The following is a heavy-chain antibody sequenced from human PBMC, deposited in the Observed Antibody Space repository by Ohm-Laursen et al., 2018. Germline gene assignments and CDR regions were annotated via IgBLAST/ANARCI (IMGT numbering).Heavy chain of an antibody. CDR2: ISGDVNYI. CDR1: GFAFSAYN. D-gene: IGHD6-13*01. J-gene: IGHJ4*02. Sequence: SLRLSCTASGFAFSAYNMYWVRQAPGKGLEWVSSISGDVNYIYYADSVKGRFAISRDNAKSSLYLQMHSLRGDDTAVYYCARDATAGDTLGWGQGTLVTVSS. CDR3: ARDATAGDTLG. V-gene: IGHV3-21*01.